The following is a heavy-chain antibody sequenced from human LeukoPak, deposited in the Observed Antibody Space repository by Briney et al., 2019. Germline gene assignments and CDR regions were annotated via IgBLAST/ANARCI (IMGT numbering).Heavy chain of an antibody. CDR2: IWYDGSNK. CDR3: ARAVGPFDF. J-gene: IGHJ3*01. Sequence: PGRSLSLSCAASGFPFSTYCMHWVRQAPGKGLEWVAVIWYDGSNKYYADSVKGRFTISRDNSKNTLYLQMNSLRAEDTAVYYCARAVGPFDFWGQGTMVTVSS. V-gene: IGHV3-33*01. CDR1: GFPFSTYC.